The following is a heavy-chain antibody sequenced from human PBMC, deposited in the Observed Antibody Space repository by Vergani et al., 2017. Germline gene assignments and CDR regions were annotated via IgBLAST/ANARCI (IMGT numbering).Heavy chain of an antibody. CDR1: GYTFTDYW. CDR3: ARLYGRDSSGSKYFDY. J-gene: IGHJ4*02. Sequence: EVQLVQSGAEVKKPGESLKISCEGSGYTFTDYWVGWVRQKPGKGLEWMGVVYARDSITRYSLSFEGQVTISVDKSISTAYLQRSSLRASDSAMYYCARLYGRDSSGSKYFDYWGQGTLVTVSS. V-gene: IGHV5-51*01. CDR2: VYARDSIT. D-gene: IGHD3-22*01.